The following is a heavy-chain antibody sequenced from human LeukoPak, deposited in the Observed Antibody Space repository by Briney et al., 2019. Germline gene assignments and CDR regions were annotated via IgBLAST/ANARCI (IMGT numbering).Heavy chain of an antibody. Sequence: PGGSLRLSCAASGFTFSSYGMHWVRQAPGKGLEWVAFIRYDGSNKYYADSVKGRFTISRDNSKNTLYLQMNSLRAEDTAVYYCAKEGYDSSGYYGLDYWGQGALVTVSS. CDR1: GFTFSSYG. V-gene: IGHV3-30*02. D-gene: IGHD3-22*01. J-gene: IGHJ4*02. CDR2: IRYDGSNK. CDR3: AKEGYDSSGYYGLDY.